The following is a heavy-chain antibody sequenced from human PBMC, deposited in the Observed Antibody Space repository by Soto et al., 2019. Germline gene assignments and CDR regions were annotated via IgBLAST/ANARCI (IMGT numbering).Heavy chain of an antibody. V-gene: IGHV5-10-1*01. CDR1: GYSFTSYW. J-gene: IGHJ6*02. D-gene: IGHD6-13*01. CDR3: ARLSSSDRYYYYGMDV. CDR2: IDPSDSYP. Sequence: PGESLKISCKGSGYSFTSYWISWVRQMPGKGLEWMGRIDPSDSYPNYSPSFQGHVTISADKSISTAYLQWSSLKASETAMYYCARLSSSDRYYYYGMDVWGQGTTVTAP.